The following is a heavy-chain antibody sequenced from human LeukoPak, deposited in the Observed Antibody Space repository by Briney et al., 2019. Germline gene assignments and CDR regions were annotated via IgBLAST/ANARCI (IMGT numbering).Heavy chain of an antibody. J-gene: IGHJ4*02. Sequence: ASVKVSCKASGGTFSSYAISWVRQAPGQGLEWMGGIIPIFGTTNYAQKLQGRVTITAGESTSTAYMELSSLRSEDTAVYYCASRTYTYDSSGYYRRNYYFDYWGQGTLVTVSS. V-gene: IGHV1-69*13. CDR3: ASRTYTYDSSGYYRRNYYFDY. D-gene: IGHD3-22*01. CDR1: GGTFSSYA. CDR2: IIPIFGTT.